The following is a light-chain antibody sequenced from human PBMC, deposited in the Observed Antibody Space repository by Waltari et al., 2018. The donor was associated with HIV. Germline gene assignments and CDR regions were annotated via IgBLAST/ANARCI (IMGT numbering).Light chain of an antibody. J-gene: IGLJ2*01. Sequence: SYELTQPSSVSVSPGQTARITCSGDELAKKYARWFQQKPGRAPVVVIYRDSERPSGIPERFSGSSSGTTVTLSISGAQVEDEADYYCYFAADNKAIFGGGTRLTVL. CDR2: RDS. CDR1: ELAKKY. CDR3: YFAADNKAI. V-gene: IGLV3-27*01.